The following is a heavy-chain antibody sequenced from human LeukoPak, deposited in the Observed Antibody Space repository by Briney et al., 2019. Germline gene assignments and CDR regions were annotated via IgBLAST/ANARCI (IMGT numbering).Heavy chain of an antibody. D-gene: IGHD3-10*01. CDR3: ARVATMVRVPVDALDI. Sequence: PGGSLRLSCAISVFTFSPCELTWVRQAPGKGLEWVSYISWSGSTRYYADSVKGRFTIPRDNAKHSLYLQMNSLRAEDTAVYYCARVATMVRVPVDALDIWGQGTMVSVSS. CDR2: ISWSGSTR. J-gene: IGHJ3*02. V-gene: IGHV3-48*03. CDR1: VFTFSPCE.